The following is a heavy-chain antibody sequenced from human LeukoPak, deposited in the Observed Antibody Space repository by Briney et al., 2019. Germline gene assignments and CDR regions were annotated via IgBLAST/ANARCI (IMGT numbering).Heavy chain of an antibody. D-gene: IGHD6-19*01. CDR1: GYTFTSYG. CDR3: ARDLAVAGTYYYYYGMDV. V-gene: IGHV1-18*01. CDR2: ISAYNGNT. Sequence: ASVKVSCKASGYTFTSYGISWVRQAPGQGLEWMGWISAYNGNTNCAQKLQGRVTMTTDTSTSTAYMELRSLRSDDTAVYYCARDLAVAGTYYYYYGMDVWGQGTTVTVSS. J-gene: IGHJ6*02.